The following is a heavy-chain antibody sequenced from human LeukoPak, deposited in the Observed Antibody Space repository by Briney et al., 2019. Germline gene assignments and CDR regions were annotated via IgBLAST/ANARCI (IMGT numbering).Heavy chain of an antibody. V-gene: IGHV3-20*04. CDR1: GFTLDDYG. Sequence: GGSPILSCAASGFTLDDYGMSWGRQTPGEGLECVSGINWNGTSTGYADSVKGRFTISRDNDKNSLYLQMNSLRAEDTALYYCARTPTATMVRGVISSGHTYYYMDVWGKGTTVTVSS. CDR2: INWNGTST. J-gene: IGHJ6*03. D-gene: IGHD3-10*01. CDR3: ARTPTATMVRGVISSGHTYYYMDV.